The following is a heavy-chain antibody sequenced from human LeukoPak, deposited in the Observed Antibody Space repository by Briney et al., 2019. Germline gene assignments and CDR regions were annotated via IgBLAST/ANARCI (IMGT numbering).Heavy chain of an antibody. CDR2: ITGSGGST. J-gene: IGHJ4*02. CDR3: AKKSVADIPPLY. CDR1: GFTFSSYA. D-gene: IGHD6-19*01. V-gene: IGHV3-23*01. Sequence: PGGSLRLSCAASGFTFSSYAMSWVRQAPGTGLEWVSGITGSGGSTYYADSVKGGFTISRDNFENTLYLQMNSLRVEDTAVYYCAKKSVADIPPLYWGQGTLVTVSS.